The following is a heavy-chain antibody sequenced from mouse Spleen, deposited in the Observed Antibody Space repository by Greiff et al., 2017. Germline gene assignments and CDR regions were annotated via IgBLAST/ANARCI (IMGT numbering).Heavy chain of an antibody. CDR2: IYPGSGNT. CDR1: GYSFTSYY. J-gene: IGHJ4*01. D-gene: IGHD1-2*01. V-gene: IGHV1-66*01. Sequence: QVQLQQSGPELVKPGASVKISCKASGYSFTSYYIHWVKQRPGQGLEWIGWIYPGSGNTKYNEKFKGKATLTADTSSSTAYMQLSSLTSEDSAVYYCARITTASYYAMDYWGQGTSVTVSS. CDR3: ARITTASYYAMDY.